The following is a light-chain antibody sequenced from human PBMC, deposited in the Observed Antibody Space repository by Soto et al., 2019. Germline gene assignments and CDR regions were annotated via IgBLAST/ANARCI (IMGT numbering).Light chain of an antibody. CDR1: QSIDTR. CDR3: QQYNNASWT. V-gene: IGKV1-5*01. J-gene: IGKJ1*01. Sequence: DIPMTQSPSTLSASVGDRVSITCRASQSIDTRLAWYQQKPGKAPSLLIFDASILESGVPSRFSGSGSGTEFTLTISSLQPDDFATYYCQQYNNASWTFGQGTRVEI. CDR2: DAS.